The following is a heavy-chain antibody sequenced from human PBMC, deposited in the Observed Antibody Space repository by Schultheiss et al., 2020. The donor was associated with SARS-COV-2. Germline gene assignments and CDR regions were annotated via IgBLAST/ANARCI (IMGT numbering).Heavy chain of an antibody. J-gene: IGHJ6*02. D-gene: IGHD3/OR15-3a*01. Sequence: GESLKISCAASGFTFSSYAMHWVRQAPGKGLEWVAVIWYDGSNKYYADSVKGRFTISRDNAKNSLYLQMNSLRAEDTAVYYCARDHGLRSYGMDVWGQGTTVTVSS. CDR2: IWYDGSNK. V-gene: IGHV3-30-3*01. CDR1: GFTFSSYA. CDR3: ARDHGLRSYGMDV.